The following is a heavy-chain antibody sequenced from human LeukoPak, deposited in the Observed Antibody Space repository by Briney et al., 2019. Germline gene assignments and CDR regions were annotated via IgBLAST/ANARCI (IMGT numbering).Heavy chain of an antibody. V-gene: IGHV4-30-2*01. CDR1: GVSISSGGYS. J-gene: IGHJ6*02. Sequence: SETLSLTCAVSGVSISSGGYSWSWIRQPPGKGLEWIGYIYHSGSTYYNPSLKSRVTISVDRSKNQFSLKLSSVTAADTAVYYCARDRLYSSVYYYGMDVWGQGTTVTVSS. D-gene: IGHD6-25*01. CDR2: IYHSGST. CDR3: ARDRLYSSVYYYGMDV.